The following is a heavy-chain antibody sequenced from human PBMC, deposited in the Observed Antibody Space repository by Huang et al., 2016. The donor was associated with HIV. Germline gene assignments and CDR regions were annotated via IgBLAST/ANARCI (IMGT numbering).Heavy chain of an antibody. D-gene: IGHD3-22*01. Sequence: QIQLVQSGPEVKKPGASVKASCKTSGYTFSTYGITWVRPAPGQGLEWTAGNGPKNEKTNKTEPMQGRGTVTADTSASTADVELKDLRSEDTAVYYCARGYKVSYDSRGRPAFWGQGTLVIVS. CDR3: ARGYKVSYDSRGRPAF. CDR1: GYTFSTYG. CDR2: NGPKNEKT. V-gene: IGHV1-18*01. J-gene: IGHJ4*02.